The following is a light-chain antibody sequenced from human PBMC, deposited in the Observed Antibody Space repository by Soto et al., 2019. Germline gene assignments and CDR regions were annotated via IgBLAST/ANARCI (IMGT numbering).Light chain of an antibody. CDR1: QSVGSGY. CDR2: GTS. J-gene: IGKJ2*01. Sequence: EVVLTQSPGTLSLSPGERATLYCRASQSVGSGYLAWFQQKAGQTPRLLIFGTSHRPTYIPDRFSASGSGTDFTLTISRVEPEDFAVYYCQHYGTSPPDTFGQGTMLEIK. V-gene: IGKV3-20*01. CDR3: QHYGTSPPDT.